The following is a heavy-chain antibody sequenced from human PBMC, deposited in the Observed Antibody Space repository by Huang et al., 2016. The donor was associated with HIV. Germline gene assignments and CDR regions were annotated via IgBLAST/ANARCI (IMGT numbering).Heavy chain of an antibody. CDR2: IRNDGIKK. CDR1: GFLLSNYG. J-gene: IGHJ4*02. CDR3: ARGDYYDSSGYHPGYFDY. Sequence: VQLIESGGGVVQPGKSLRLSCATSGFLLSNYGVHWVRQAPGKGLKWVAFIRNDGIKKNDADSVRGRFTGGRDNGNNTLFLQMRSLGVDDTAVYYCARGDYYDSSGYHPGYFDYWGQGILVTVSS. V-gene: IGHV3-33*04. D-gene: IGHD3-22*01.